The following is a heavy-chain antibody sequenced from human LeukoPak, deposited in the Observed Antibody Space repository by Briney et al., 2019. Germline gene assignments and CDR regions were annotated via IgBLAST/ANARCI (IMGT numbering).Heavy chain of an antibody. CDR3: ARGRRSSSEEFDY. Sequence: ASVKVSCKASGYTFTGYYMHWVRQAPGQGLEWMGWINPNSGGTNNAQKFQGRVTMTRDTSISTAYMELSRLRSDDTAVYYCARGRRSSSEEFDYWGQGTLVTVSS. CDR2: INPNSGGT. J-gene: IGHJ4*02. CDR1: GYTFTGYY. D-gene: IGHD6-6*01. V-gene: IGHV1-2*02.